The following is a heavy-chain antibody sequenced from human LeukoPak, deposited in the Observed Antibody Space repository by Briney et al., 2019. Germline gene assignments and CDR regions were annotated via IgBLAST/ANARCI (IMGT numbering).Heavy chain of an antibody. Sequence: GGSLRLSCAASGFMFTTYAMSWVRQAPGKGLEWVSAIGGDGGRTYYADSVKGRFTISRDNSKDTVFLQMNSLRAEDTAVYYCAKADEMNMDYWGQGTLVTVSS. CDR1: GFMFTTYA. J-gene: IGHJ4*02. CDR2: IGGDGGRT. V-gene: IGHV3-23*01. CDR3: AKADEMNMDY. D-gene: IGHD2/OR15-2a*01.